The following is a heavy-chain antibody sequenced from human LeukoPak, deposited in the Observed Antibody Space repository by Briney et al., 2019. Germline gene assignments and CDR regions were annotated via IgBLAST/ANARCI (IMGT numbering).Heavy chain of an antibody. CDR1: GFTFGDFA. Sequence: GGSLRLSCSASGFTFGDFAMHWFRQAPGKGLEWVGFIRSKTYGGTAIYAASVMGRFVLSRDDSKGIAYLQMNSLKTEDTAVYFCTREFYEIFTGREFYFDYWGQGSHVSVSS. D-gene: IGHD3-9*01. V-gene: IGHV3-49*03. CDR3: TREFYEIFTGREFYFDY. CDR2: IRSKTYGGTA. J-gene: IGHJ4*02.